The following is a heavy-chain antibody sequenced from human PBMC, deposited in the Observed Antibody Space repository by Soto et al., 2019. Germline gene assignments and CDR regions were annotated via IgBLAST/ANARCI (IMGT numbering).Heavy chain of an antibody. V-gene: IGHV4-59*08. CDR2: IYYSGST. CDR1: GGSISSYY. Sequence: PSETLSLTCTVSGGSISSYYWSWIRQPPGKGLEWIGYIYYSGSTNYNPSLKSRVTISVDTSKNQFSLKLSSVTAADTAVYYCARRNYDFWSGPYYMDVWGKGTTVTVSS. J-gene: IGHJ6*03. D-gene: IGHD3-3*01. CDR3: ARRNYDFWSGPYYMDV.